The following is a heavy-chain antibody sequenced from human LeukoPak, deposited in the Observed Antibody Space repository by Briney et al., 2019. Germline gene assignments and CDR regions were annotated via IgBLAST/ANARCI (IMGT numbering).Heavy chain of an antibody. J-gene: IGHJ4*02. CDR3: ARGRGYSYDRDFDY. Sequence: GGSLRLSCAASGFTFDDYAMSWVRQAPGKGLDWVSSISSSSSYIYYADSVKGRFTISRDNAKNSLYLQMNSLRAEDTAVYYCARGRGYSYDRDFDYWGRGTLVTVSS. CDR2: ISSSSSYI. V-gene: IGHV3-21*01. CDR1: GFTFDDYA. D-gene: IGHD5-18*01.